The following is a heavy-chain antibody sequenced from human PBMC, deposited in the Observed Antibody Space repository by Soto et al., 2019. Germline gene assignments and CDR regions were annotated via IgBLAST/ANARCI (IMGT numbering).Heavy chain of an antibody. J-gene: IGHJ4*02. CDR3: AILDTLIPGTTNDY. CDR2: MNPNSGNT. V-gene: IGHV1-8*01. CDR1: GYTFTCYS. Sequence: GASVKVSWEACGYTFTCYSINWLRQSTGQGLEWMGWMNPNSGNTGYAQKFQGRVTMTRNTSISTAYMELSSLRSEDTAVYYCAILDTLIPGTTNDYWGQGTLVTVSS. D-gene: IGHD1-7*01.